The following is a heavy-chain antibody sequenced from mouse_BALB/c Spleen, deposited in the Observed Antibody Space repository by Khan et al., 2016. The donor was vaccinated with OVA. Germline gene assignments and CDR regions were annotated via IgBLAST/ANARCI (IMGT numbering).Heavy chain of an antibody. CDR2: IWSGGST. J-gene: IGHJ2*01. D-gene: IGHD1-1*02. CDR3: ARNRNGYFDY. CDR1: GFSLSSYG. V-gene: IGHV2-2*02. Sequence: QVQLKESGPGLVQPSQSLSITCTVSGFSLSSYGVHWVRQSPGKGLEWLGMIWSGGSTDYNATFISRLSISKDNSKSQVFFKMNSLQANDTAIYYCARNRNGYFDYWGQGTTLTVSS.